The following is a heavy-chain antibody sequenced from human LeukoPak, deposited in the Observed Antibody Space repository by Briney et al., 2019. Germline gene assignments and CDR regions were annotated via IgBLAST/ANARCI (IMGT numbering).Heavy chain of an antibody. J-gene: IGHJ5*02. V-gene: IGHV4-61*08. D-gene: IGHD7-27*01. CDR2: IYYSGST. CDR3: ARESPWGFQGVWFDP. Sequence: SETLSLTCTVSGGSISSGGYYWSWIRQPPGKGLEWIGYIYYSGSTNYNPSLKSRVTISVDTSKNQFSLKLSSVTAADTAVYYCARESPWGFQGVWFDPWGQGTLVTVSS. CDR1: GGSISSGGYY.